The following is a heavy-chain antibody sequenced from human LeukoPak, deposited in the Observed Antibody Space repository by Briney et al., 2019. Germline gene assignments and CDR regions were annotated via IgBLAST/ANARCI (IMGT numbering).Heavy chain of an antibody. V-gene: IGHV4-34*01. D-gene: IGHD5-18*01. CDR2: INHSGST. CDR3: ARGGGYGPLGD. J-gene: IGHJ4*02. CDR1: GGSFSGYY. Sequence: SETLSLTCAVYGGSFSGYYWSWIRQPPGKGLEWIGEINHSGSTNYNPSLKSRVTISVDTSKNQFSLKLSSVTAADTAVYHCARGGGYGPLGDWGQGTLVTVSS.